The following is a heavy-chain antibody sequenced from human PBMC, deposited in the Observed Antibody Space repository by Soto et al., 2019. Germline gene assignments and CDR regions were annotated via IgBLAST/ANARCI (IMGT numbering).Heavy chain of an antibody. Sequence: GASVKVSCKASGGTFSSYAISWVRQAPGQGLEWMGWINPNSGGTNYAQKFQGWVTMTRDTSISTAYMELSRLRSDDTAVYYCAREGRGGNHRTDAFDIWGQGTMVTVSS. D-gene: IGHD2-15*01. CDR1: GGTFSSYA. CDR3: AREGRGGNHRTDAFDI. J-gene: IGHJ3*02. CDR2: INPNSGGT. V-gene: IGHV1-2*04.